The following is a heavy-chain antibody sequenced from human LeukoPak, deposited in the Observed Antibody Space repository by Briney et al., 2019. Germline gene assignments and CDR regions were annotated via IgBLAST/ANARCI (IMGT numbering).Heavy chain of an antibody. J-gene: IGHJ4*02. CDR2: ISWDGGST. V-gene: IGHV3-43D*04. CDR3: ATTRRAAAGLDY. D-gene: IGHD6-13*01. CDR1: GFTFDDYA. Sequence: GGSLRLSCAASGFTFDDYAMHWVRQAPGKGLEWVSLISWDGGSTYYADSVKGRFTISRDNSKNTLYLQMNSLRAEDTAVYYCATTRRAAAGLDYWGQGTLVTVSS.